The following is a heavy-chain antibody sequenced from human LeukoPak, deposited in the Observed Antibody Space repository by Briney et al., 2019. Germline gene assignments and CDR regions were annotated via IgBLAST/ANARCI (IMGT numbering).Heavy chain of an antibody. CDR2: INKDRSEK. Sequence: PGGSLRLSCAASGFTFSGYWMSWVRQAPGKGLEWVANINKDRSEKYYVDSVKGRFTISRDNAKKSLYMQMNRLRAKDTALYYSSRDRNIVVVPAVLFDYWGEGTLVTVSS. CDR1: GFTFSGYW. J-gene: IGHJ4*02. D-gene: IGHD2-2*01. CDR3: SRDRNIVVVPAVLFDY. V-gene: IGHV3-7*01.